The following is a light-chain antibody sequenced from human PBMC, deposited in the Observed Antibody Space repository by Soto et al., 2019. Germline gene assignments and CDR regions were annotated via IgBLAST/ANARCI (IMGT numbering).Light chain of an antibody. J-gene: IGLJ3*02. CDR2: STN. V-gene: IGLV8-61*01. Sequence: QTVVTQEPSFSVSPGGTVTLTCGLSSGSVSTSYYPSWYQQTPGQAPRTLIYSTNTRSSGVPDRFSGSILGNKAALTITGAQADYESDYYCVLYMGSGIPGVFGGGTKVTVL. CDR1: SGSVSTSYY. CDR3: VLYMGSGIPGV.